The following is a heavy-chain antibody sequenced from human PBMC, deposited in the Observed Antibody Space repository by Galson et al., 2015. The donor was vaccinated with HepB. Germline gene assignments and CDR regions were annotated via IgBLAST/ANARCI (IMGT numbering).Heavy chain of an antibody. CDR1: GFTFSSYS. D-gene: IGHD2-21*01. V-gene: IGHV3-21*01. J-gene: IGHJ4*02. CDR3: ARDVLHCGGDCYYFDY. CDR2: ISSSSSYI. Sequence: SLRLSCAASGFTFSSYSMNWVRQAPGKGLEWVPSISSSSSYIYYADSVKGRFTISRDNAKDSLYLQMNSLRAEDTAVYYCARDVLHCGGDCYYFDYWGQGTLVTISS.